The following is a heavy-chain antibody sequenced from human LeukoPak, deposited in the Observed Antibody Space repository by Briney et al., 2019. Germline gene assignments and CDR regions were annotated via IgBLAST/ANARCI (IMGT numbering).Heavy chain of an antibody. V-gene: IGHV3-30*18. CDR1: GFTFSSYG. Sequence: GGSLRLSCAASGFTFSSYGMHWVRQAPGKGLEWVAVISYDGSNKYYADSVKGRFTISRDNSKNTLYLQMNSLRAEDTAVYYCAKDQGLYSGSYHSYFDYWGQGTLVTVSS. CDR2: ISYDGSNK. D-gene: IGHD1-26*01. J-gene: IGHJ4*02. CDR3: AKDQGLYSGSYHSYFDY.